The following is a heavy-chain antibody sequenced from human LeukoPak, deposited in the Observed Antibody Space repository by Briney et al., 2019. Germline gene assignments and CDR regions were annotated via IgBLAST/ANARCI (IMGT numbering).Heavy chain of an antibody. J-gene: IGHJ4*02. CDR2: MNPNSGNT. CDR1: GYTFTSYD. V-gene: IGHV1-8*01. D-gene: IGHD1-26*01. CDR3: ARDWRGISVYSGSYMIFDY. Sequence: ASVKVSCKASGYTFTSYDINWVRQATGQGLEWMGWMNPNSGNTGYAQKFQGRVTMTRNTSISTAYMELSSLRSEDTAVYYCARDWRGISVYSGSYMIFDYWGQGTLVTVSS.